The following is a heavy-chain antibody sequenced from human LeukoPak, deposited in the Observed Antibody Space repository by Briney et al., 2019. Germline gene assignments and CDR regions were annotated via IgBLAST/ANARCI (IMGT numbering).Heavy chain of an antibody. J-gene: IGHJ6*04. D-gene: IGHD3-10*01. CDR3: ARDSVGTMVRGVIITTLYYYGMDI. CDR1: GYTFTTYG. Sequence: ASVKVSCKASGYTFTTYGISWVRQAPGQGLEWMGWISAYNGNTKYAQKLQGRVTMTTDTSTSTAYMELRSLRSDDTAVYYCARDSVGTMVRGVIITTLYYYGMDIWGKGTTVTVSS. V-gene: IGHV1-18*04. CDR2: ISAYNGNT.